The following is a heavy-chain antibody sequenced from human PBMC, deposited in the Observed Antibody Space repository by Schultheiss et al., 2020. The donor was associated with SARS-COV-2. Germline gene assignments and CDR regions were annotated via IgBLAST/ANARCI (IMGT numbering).Heavy chain of an antibody. CDR3: ARESSSWYSYYYGMDV. CDR2: ISAYNGNT. J-gene: IGHJ6*02. D-gene: IGHD6-13*01. V-gene: IGHV1-8*01. Sequence: ASVKVSCKASGYTFTSYDINWVRQATGQGLEWMGWISAYNGNTNYAQKFQGRVTMTRDTSISTAYMELSRLRSDDTAVYYCARESSSWYSYYYGMDVWGQGTTVTVSS. CDR1: GYTFTSYD.